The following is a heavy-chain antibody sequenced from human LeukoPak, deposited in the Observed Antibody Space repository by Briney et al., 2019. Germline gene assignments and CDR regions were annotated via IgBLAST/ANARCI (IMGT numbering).Heavy chain of an antibody. J-gene: IGHJ5*02. V-gene: IGHV4-59*01. CDR2: IYYSGST. CDR3: AGVKPTPASSLFDP. Sequence: SETLSLTCTVSGGSISSYYWSWIRQPPGKGLEWLGYIYYSGSTNYNPSLKSRVTISVDTSKNQFSLKLSSVTAADTAVYYCAGVKPTPASSLFDPWGQGTLVTVSS. CDR1: GGSISSYY.